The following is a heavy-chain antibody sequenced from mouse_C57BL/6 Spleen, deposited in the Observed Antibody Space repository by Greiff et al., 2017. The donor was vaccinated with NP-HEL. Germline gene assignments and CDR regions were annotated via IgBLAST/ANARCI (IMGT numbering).Heavy chain of an antibody. V-gene: IGHV1-42*01. CDR2: INPSTGGT. J-gene: IGHJ2*01. CDR3: ARKDVGY. CDR1: GYSFTGYY. Sequence: EVQLQQSGPELVKPGASVKISCKASGYSFTGYYMNWVKQSPEKSLEWIGEINPSTGGTTYNQKFKAKATLTVDKSSSTAYMQLKSLTSEDSAVYYCARKDVGYWGQGTTLTVSS.